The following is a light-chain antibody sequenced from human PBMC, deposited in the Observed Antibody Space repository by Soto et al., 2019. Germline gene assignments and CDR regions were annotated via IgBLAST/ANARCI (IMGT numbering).Light chain of an antibody. CDR3: QQRSNFHT. Sequence: EIVLTQSPATLSLSPGERATLSCRASQSVSSYLAWYQQKPGQAPRLLIYDASSRATGIPARFSGSGSGTDFTLTISSLEPEDFAVYNCQQRSNFHTFGQGTKLEIK. CDR1: QSVSSY. J-gene: IGKJ2*01. V-gene: IGKV3-11*01. CDR2: DAS.